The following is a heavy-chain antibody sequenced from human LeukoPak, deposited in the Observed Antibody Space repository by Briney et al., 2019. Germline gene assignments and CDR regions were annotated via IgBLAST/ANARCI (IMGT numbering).Heavy chain of an antibody. V-gene: IGHV1-69*13. CDR3: ARDQTKDYYYYYGMDV. CDR1: GGTFSSYA. J-gene: IGHJ6*02. CDR2: IIPIFGTA. Sequence: SVEVSCKASGGTFSSYAISWVRQAPGQGLEWMGGIIPIFGTANYAQKFQGRVTITADESASTAYMELSSLRSEDTAVYYCARDQTKDYYYYYGMDVWGQGTTVTVSS. D-gene: IGHD2-8*01.